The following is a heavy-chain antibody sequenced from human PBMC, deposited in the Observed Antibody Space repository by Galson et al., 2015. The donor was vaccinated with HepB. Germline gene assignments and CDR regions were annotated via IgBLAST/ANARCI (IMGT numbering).Heavy chain of an antibody. Sequence: LRLSCAASGFTFSTYSMNWVRQAPGKGLECVSHIRSTGTIYYTDSVKGRFTISRDNAKNSLYLQMNSLRDEDTAVYYCARDRGVSGSYYTFDYWGRGTLVTVSS. CDR2: IRSTGTI. CDR3: ARDRGVSGSYYTFDY. V-gene: IGHV3-48*02. J-gene: IGHJ4*02. D-gene: IGHD1-26*01. CDR1: GFTFSTYS.